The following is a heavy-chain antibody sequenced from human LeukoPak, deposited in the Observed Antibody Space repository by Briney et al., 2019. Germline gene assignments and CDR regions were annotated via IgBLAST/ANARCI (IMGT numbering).Heavy chain of an antibody. J-gene: IGHJ4*02. CDR2: INHSGST. D-gene: IGHD6-6*01. V-gene: IGHV4-34*01. CDR3: ARGRAARPNFDY. Sequence: PSETLSLTCAVYGGSFSGYYWSWIRQPPGKGLEWIGEINHSGSTNYNPSLKSRVTISVDTSKNQFSLELSSVTAADTAVYYCARGRAARPNFDYWGQGTLVTVSS. CDR1: GGSFSGYY.